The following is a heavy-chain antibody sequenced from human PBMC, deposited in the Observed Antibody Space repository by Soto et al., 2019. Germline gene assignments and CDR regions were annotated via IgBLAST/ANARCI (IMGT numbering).Heavy chain of an antibody. CDR1: GGSIISSNW. D-gene: IGHD3-9*01. J-gene: IGHJ4*02. CDR3: ARRDWSGSTSHFYFDY. V-gene: IGHV4-4*02. CDR2: IYHSGST. Sequence: PSETLSLTCAVSGGSIISSNWWNWVRQPPGKGLEWIGEIYHSGSTYYKPSLKSRVAMSVDTSKNKFSLKLTSATAADTAVYYCARRDWSGSTSHFYFDYWGQGVLVTVSS.